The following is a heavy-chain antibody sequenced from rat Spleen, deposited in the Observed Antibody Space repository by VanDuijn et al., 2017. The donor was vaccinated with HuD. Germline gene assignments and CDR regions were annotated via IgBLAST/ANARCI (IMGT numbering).Heavy chain of an antibody. CDR1: GFTFSDYY. V-gene: IGHV5-25*01. CDR3: VRQDTSGYSNWFAY. J-gene: IGHJ3*01. D-gene: IGHD4-3*01. CDR2: ISPSGVT. Sequence: EGQLVESGGGLIQPGRSMKLSCAASGFTFSDYYMAWVRQVPTKGLEWVTSISPSGVTYYRDSVKGRFTVSRENTERTLYLLVDSLRSEDTATYYCVRQDTSGYSNWFAYWGQGTLVTVSS.